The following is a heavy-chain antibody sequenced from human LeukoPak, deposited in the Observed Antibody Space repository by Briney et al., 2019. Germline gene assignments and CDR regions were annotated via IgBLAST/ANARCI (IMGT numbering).Heavy chain of an antibody. CDR1: GGSISSYY. D-gene: IGHD2-2*01. J-gene: IGHJ4*02. CDR2: IYYSGST. CDR3: ARSGYQLLPGPFDY. V-gene: IGHV4-59*01. Sequence: SSETLSLTCTVSGGSISSYYWSWIRQPPGKGLEWIGYIYYSGSTNYNPSLKSRVTISVDTSKNQFSLKLSSVTAADTAEYYCARSGYQLLPGPFDYWGQGTLVTVSS.